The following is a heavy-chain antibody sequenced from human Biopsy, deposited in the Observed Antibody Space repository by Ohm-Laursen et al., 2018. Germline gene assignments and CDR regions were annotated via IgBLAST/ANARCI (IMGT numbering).Heavy chain of an antibody. CDR2: IYSGGNT. J-gene: IGHJ4*02. CDR3: ARGRRTSGWPYFDN. V-gene: IGHV4-61*01. Sequence: SETLSLTRIVSGDSLTSGPEDWSWIRQSPGQGLEYIGFIYSGGNTNYNPSLKNRVTMSVDTSKNQFYLKLYSVTAADTAVYYCARGRRTSGWPYFDNWGQGALVIVAS. D-gene: IGHD6-19*01. CDR1: GDSLTSGPED.